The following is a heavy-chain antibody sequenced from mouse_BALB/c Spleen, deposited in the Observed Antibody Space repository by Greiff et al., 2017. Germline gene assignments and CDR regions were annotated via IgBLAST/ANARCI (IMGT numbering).Heavy chain of an antibody. CDR2: IWAGGST. D-gene: IGHD2-10*02. CDR3: AREETYGNSYYAMDY. Sequence: QVQLKESGPGLVAPSQSLSITCTVSGFSLTSYGVHWVRQPPGKGLEWLGVIWAGGSTNYNSALMSRLSISKDNSKSQVFLKMNSLQTDDTAMYYCAREETYGNSYYAMDYWGQGTSVTVSS. J-gene: IGHJ4*01. V-gene: IGHV2-9*02. CDR1: GFSLTSYG.